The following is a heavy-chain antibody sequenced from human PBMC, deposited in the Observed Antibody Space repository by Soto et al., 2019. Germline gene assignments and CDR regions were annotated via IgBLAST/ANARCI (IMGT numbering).Heavy chain of an antibody. Sequence: ASVKVSCKASGGTFSSYAISWVRQAPGQGLEWMGGIIPIFGTANYAQKFQGRVTITADESTSTAYMELSSLRSEDTAVYYCARVRYYYMDVWGKGTTVTVSS. V-gene: IGHV1-69*13. CDR3: ARVRYYYMDV. J-gene: IGHJ6*03. CDR2: IIPIFGTA. CDR1: GGTFSSYA.